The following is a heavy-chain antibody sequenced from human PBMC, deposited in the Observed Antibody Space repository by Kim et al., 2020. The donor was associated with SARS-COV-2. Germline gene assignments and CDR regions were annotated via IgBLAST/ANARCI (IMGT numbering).Heavy chain of an antibody. V-gene: IGHV4-30-4*01. Sequence: SETLSLTCTVSGGSISSGDYYWSWIRQPPGKGLEWIGYLYYSGSTYYNPSLKSRVTISVDTSKNQFSLKLSSVTAADTAVYYCARDASSGSYTLDAFDIWGQGTMVTVSS. CDR1: GGSISSGDYY. CDR3: ARDASSGSYTLDAFDI. CDR2: LYYSGST. J-gene: IGHJ3*02. D-gene: IGHD1-26*01.